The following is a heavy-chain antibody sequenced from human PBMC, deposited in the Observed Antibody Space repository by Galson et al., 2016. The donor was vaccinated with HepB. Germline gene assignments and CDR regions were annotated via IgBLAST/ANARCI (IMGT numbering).Heavy chain of an antibody. CDR1: GGSISTIDYF. V-gene: IGHV4-61*02. CDR3: AREGRSYYRNWFDP. D-gene: IGHD3-10*01. J-gene: IGHJ5*02. Sequence: TLSLTCTVSGGSISTIDYFWSWIRQPAGKGLEWIGRVDASGSTNYNPSLKGRVTILLDTSKNQISLELTSVTAADTAVYFCAREGRSYYRNWFDPWGQGILVTVS. CDR2: VDASGST.